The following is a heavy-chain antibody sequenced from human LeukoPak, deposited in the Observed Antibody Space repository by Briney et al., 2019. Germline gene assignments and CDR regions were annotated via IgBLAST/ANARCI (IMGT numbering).Heavy chain of an antibody. J-gene: IGHJ4*02. CDR3: ARSEIKLYNQRRYYFDY. CDR1: GGSFSCYY. Sequence: SETLSLTCAVYGGSFSCYYWSWIRQPPGKGLEWSGEINHSGSTNYNPSLKSRVTISVDTSKNQFSLKLSSVTAADTAVYYCARSEIKLYNQRRYYFDYWGQGTLVTASS. V-gene: IGHV4-34*01. CDR2: INHSGST. D-gene: IGHD3-16*02.